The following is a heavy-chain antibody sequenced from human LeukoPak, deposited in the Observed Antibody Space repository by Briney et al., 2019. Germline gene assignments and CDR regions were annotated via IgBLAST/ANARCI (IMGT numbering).Heavy chain of an antibody. CDR3: ARKKRQQLENWFDP. J-gene: IGHJ5*02. CDR1: GFSIRSNNW. D-gene: IGHD6-13*01. Sequence: SETLSLTCVVSGFSIRSNNWWGWIRQTPGKGLEWIAYIYYSGSIYYNPSLKSRVTMSVDTSKNQFSLKLSSVTAMDTAVYYCARKKRQQLENWFDPWGQGTLVTVSS. CDR2: IYYSGSI. V-gene: IGHV4-28*05.